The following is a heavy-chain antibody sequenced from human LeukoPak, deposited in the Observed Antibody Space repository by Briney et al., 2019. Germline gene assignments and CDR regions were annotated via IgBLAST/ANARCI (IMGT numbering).Heavy chain of an antibody. CDR2: INPNSGGT. CDR1: GYTFTGYY. CDR3: ASLAAAGTSGAFDI. Sequence: GASVKVSCKASGYTFTGYYMHWVRQAPGQGLEWMGWINPNSGGTNYAQKFQGRVTMTRDTSISTAYMELSRLRSDDTAVYYCASLAAAGTSGAFDIWGQGTMVTVSS. J-gene: IGHJ3*02. V-gene: IGHV1-2*02. D-gene: IGHD6-13*01.